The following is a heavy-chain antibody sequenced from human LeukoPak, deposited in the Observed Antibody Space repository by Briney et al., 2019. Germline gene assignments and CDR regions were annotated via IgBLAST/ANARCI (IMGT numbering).Heavy chain of an antibody. D-gene: IGHD2-2*01. CDR2: INPNSGGT. J-gene: IGHJ4*02. Sequence: ASVTVSCKASGYTFTDYYIHWVRQAPGQGLEWMGWINPNSGGTNYAQKFQGRVTMTRDTSISTAYVELSRLGSDDTAVYYCARVCSTTGCPAYYFDYWGQGTLVTVSS. CDR1: GYTFTDYY. V-gene: IGHV1-2*02. CDR3: ARVCSTTGCPAYYFDY.